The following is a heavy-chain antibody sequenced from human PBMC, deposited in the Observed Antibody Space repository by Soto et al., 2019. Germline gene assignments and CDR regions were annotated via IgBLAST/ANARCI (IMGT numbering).Heavy chain of an antibody. CDR3: AKDARIVGATLDY. J-gene: IGHJ4*02. CDR1: GFTFSSYA. CDR2: ISDSGGSK. D-gene: IGHD1-26*01. V-gene: IGHV3-23*01. Sequence: GGSLRLSCTTSGFTFSSYAMSWVRQPPGKGLEWVSTISDSGGSKYYADSVKGRFTISRDSSKTTLYLQMNSLRAEDTAVYYCAKDARIVGATLDYWGQGTLVTVSS.